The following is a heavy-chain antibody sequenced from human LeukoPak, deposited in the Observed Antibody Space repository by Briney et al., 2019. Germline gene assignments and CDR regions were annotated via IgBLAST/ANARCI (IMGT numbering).Heavy chain of an antibody. Sequence: GGSLRLSCAASGFTFSNYAMSWVRQAPGKGLEWVSAIGDTGNTYYADSVKGRFSTSRDNSKSTLYLQMNSLRAEDTAVYHCAKAPTYCSRTNCYNSIAREIDYWGQGTLVTVSS. D-gene: IGHD2-2*01. J-gene: IGHJ4*02. V-gene: IGHV3-23*01. CDR2: IGDTGNT. CDR1: GFTFSNYA. CDR3: AKAPTYCSRTNCYNSIAREIDY.